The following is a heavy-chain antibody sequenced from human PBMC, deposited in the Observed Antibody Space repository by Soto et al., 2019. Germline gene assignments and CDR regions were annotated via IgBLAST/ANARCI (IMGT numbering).Heavy chain of an antibody. V-gene: IGHV4-59*12. Sequence: SETLSLTCTVSGGSISSYYWSWIRQPPGKGLEWIGDIYYSGSTNYNPSLKSRVTISVDTSKNQFSLKLSSVTAADTAVYYCAIGVYDFWSGNWFDPWGQGTLVTVSS. CDR3: AIGVYDFWSGNWFDP. CDR1: GGSISSYY. J-gene: IGHJ5*02. D-gene: IGHD3-3*01. CDR2: IYYSGST.